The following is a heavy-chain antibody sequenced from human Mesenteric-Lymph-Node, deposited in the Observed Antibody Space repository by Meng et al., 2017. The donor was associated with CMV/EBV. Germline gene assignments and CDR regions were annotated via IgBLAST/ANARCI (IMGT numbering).Heavy chain of an antibody. J-gene: IGHJ6*02. Sequence: GGSLRLSCAAFGFTHNSYWMTWVRQAPGKGLEWVANIRQDGSEEHYLGSVRGRFTISRDNAKNSLYLQMTNLRVEDTAVYYCAREMVVVSYGLDVWGQGATVTVSS. V-gene: IGHV3-7*01. CDR2: IRQDGSEE. CDR3: AREMVVVSYGLDV. D-gene: IGHD2-15*01. CDR1: GFTHNSYW.